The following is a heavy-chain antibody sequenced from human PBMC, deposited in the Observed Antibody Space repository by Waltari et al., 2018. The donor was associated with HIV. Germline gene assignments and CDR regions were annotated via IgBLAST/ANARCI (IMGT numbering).Heavy chain of an antibody. D-gene: IGHD1-1*01. V-gene: IGHV3-15*01. CDR3: TTAGSTGTTRGY. CDR1: GLTFRNAW. CDR2: IKSKTDGGTT. Sequence: EVQLVESGGGLVKPGGSPRLSCAASGLTFRNAWMSWVRQAPGKGLEWVGRIKSKTDGGTTDYAAPVKGRFIISRDDSKNTLYLKMNSLKAEDTAVYYCTTAGSTGTTRGYWGQGTLVTVSS. J-gene: IGHJ4*02.